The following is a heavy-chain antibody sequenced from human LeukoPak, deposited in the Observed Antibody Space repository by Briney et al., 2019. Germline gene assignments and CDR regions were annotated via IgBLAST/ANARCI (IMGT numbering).Heavy chain of an antibody. V-gene: IGHV4-59*11. D-gene: IGHD3-22*01. CDR2: IYYSGSS. CDR3: ARLYDSSGYTNWLDP. CDR1: GGSISSHY. Sequence: SETLSLTCTVSGGSISSHYWSWIRQPPGKGLEWIGYIYYSGSSKYNPSLKSRVTISVVTSKNQFSLKLSSVTAADTAVYYCARLYDSSGYTNWLDPWGQGTLVTVSS. J-gene: IGHJ5*02.